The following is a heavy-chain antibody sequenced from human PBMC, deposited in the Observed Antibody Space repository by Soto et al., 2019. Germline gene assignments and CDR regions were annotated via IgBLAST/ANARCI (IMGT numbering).Heavy chain of an antibody. CDR3: AKDLGYYYDSSGYYDY. D-gene: IGHD3-22*01. CDR2: ISGSGGST. Sequence: HPGGSLRLSCAASGFTFSSSVMSWVRQAPGKGLEWVSAISGSGGSTYYADSVKGRFTISRDNSKNTLYLQMNSLRAEDTAVYYCAKDLGYYYDSSGYYDYWGQGTLVTVSS. CDR1: GFTFSSSV. J-gene: IGHJ4*02. V-gene: IGHV3-23*01.